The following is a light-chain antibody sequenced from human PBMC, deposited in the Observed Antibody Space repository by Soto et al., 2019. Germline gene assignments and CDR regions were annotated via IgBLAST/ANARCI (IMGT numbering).Light chain of an antibody. CDR2: GAS. V-gene: IGKV3-20*01. CDR3: QQYGSSFYT. J-gene: IGKJ2*01. CDR1: QSVSSSY. Sequence: EIVLTQSPGTLYLSPGERATLSCRASQSVSSSYLAWYQQKPGQAPRLLIYGASSRATGIPDRFSGSGSGTDFTLTISRLEPEDFAVYYCQQYGSSFYTFGQGTKLEIK.